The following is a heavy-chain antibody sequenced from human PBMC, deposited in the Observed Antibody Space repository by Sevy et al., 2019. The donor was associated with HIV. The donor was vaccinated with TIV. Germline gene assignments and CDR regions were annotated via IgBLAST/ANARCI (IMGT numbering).Heavy chain of an antibody. D-gene: IGHD1-26*01. Sequence: GGSLRLSCAASGFTFSDYYMDWVRQAPGKGLEWVGRSRNKANSYTTEYAASVKGRFTISRDDSKNSLYLQMNGLKTEDTAVYCCASTVGMTGYWGQGTLVTVSS. V-gene: IGHV3-72*01. CDR2: SRNKANSYTT. CDR3: ASTVGMTGY. J-gene: IGHJ4*02. CDR1: GFTFSDYY.